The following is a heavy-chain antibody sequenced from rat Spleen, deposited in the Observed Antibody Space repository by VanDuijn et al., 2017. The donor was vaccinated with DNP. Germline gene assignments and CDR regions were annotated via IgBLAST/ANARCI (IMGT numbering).Heavy chain of an antibody. V-gene: IGHV5-22*01. CDR3: TREVYYYSGPIMDA. D-gene: IGHD1-1*01. CDR1: GFTFSDYY. CDR2: ISYEGSST. Sequence: EVQLVESGGGLVQPGRSLKLSCAASGFTFSDYYMAWVRQAPKKGLEWVASISYEGSSTYYGDSVKGRFTISRDNAKSTLYLQMNSLRSEDTATYYCTREVYYYSGPIMDAWGQGASVTVSS. J-gene: IGHJ4*01.